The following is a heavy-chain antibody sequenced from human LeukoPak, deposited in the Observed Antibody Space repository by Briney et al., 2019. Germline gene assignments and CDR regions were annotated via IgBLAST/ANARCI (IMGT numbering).Heavy chain of an antibody. CDR1: GYTFTSYY. J-gene: IGHJ5*02. CDR2: INPSGGST. V-gene: IGHV1-46*01. D-gene: IGHD6-19*01. Sequence: AASVKVSFKASGYTFTSYYMHWVRQAPGQGLEWMGIINPSGGSTSYAQKFQGRVAMTRDTSTSTVYMELSSLRSEDTAVYYCARDPRRSIAVAGTGGGNWFDPWGQGTLVTVSS. CDR3: ARDPRRSIAVAGTGGGNWFDP.